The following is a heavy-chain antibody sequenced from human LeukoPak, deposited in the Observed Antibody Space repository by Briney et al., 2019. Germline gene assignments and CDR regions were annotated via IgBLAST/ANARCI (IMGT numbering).Heavy chain of an antibody. D-gene: IGHD6-6*01. V-gene: IGHV3-23*01. CDR3: AKRVPYSSSSVYFDF. J-gene: IGHJ4*02. CDR1: GLTFSSYG. CDR2: ISDGGSDT. Sequence: GGSLRLSCAASGLTFSSYGMNWVRQAPGKGLEWVSAISDGGSDTFYADSVRGRFAISRDNSKNTLFLQMNSLRAEDTAVYYCAKRVPYSSSSVYFDFWGQGTLVTVSS.